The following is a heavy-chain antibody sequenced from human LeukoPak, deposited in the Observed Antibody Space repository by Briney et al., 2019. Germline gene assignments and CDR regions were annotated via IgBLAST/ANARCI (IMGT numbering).Heavy chain of an antibody. CDR1: GGSISSGSYY. V-gene: IGHV4-61*02. CDR2: IYTSGST. CDR3: ARDRGSSGWFDF. D-gene: IGHD6-19*01. J-gene: IGHJ4*02. Sequence: SETLSLTCTVSGGSISSGSYYWSWIRQPAGKGLEWIGRIYTSGSTNYNPSLKSRVTISADTSKNQFSLKVSSVTAADTAVYYCARDRGSSGWFDFWGQGTLVTVSS.